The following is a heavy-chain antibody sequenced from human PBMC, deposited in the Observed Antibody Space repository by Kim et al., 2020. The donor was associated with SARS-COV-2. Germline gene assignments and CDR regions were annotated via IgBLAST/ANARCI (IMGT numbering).Heavy chain of an antibody. Sequence: ASVKVSCKASGYTFTSYDINWVRQATGQGLEWMGWMNPNSGNTGYAQKFQGRVTMTRNTSISTAYMELSSLRSEDTAVYYCARTRRLLLWFGELRYYFDYCGQGTLVTVSS. D-gene: IGHD3-10*01. J-gene: IGHJ4*02. CDR2: MNPNSGNT. V-gene: IGHV1-8*01. CDR3: ARTRRLLLWFGELRYYFDY. CDR1: GYTFTSYD.